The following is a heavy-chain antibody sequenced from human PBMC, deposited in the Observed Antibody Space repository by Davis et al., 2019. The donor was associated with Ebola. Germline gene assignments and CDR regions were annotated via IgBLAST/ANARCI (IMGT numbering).Heavy chain of an antibody. J-gene: IGHJ6*04. CDR1: GVSVSSAG. V-gene: IGHV6-1*01. CDR2: SYYKSKWYN. D-gene: IGHD5-18*01. Sequence: QTPSLTRAISGVSVSSAGWNWSTQCPSKGLEWLGRSYYKSKWYNDYAVSVKRRITINQDTSKTQFSLQLNSVTPEDTALYYCARGWLRGGMDVWGEGTTVTVSS. CDR3: ARGWLRGGMDV.